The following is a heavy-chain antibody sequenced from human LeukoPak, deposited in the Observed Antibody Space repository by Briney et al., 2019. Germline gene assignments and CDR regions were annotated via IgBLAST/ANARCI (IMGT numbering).Heavy chain of an antibody. D-gene: IGHD6-19*01. CDR3: VKDLPASGWYS. CDR2: ITASGDYT. CDR1: GFTFNHY. J-gene: IGHJ4*02. V-gene: IGHV3-23*01. Sequence: GSLRLSCVGSGFTFNHYMAWVRQSPGLGLEWVSAITASGDYTYYTDSVKGRFTISRDNSKNTLYLQMNNLRAEDTAIYYCVKDLPASGWYSWGQGTLVTVSS.